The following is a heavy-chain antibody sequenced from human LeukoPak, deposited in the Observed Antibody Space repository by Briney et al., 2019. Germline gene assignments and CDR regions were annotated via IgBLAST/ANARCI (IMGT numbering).Heavy chain of an antibody. CDR1: GFTFTDYY. D-gene: IGHD1-26*01. V-gene: IGHV3-11*03. J-gene: IGHJ4*02. CDR2: ISTSSSYT. Sequence: PGGSLRLSCAASGFTFTDYYMSWIRQAPGKGLEWASYISTSSSYTKYADSVKGRFTISRDNAKNSLYLQMNSLRAEDTAVYYCARPNSGSSPGVVDYWGQGTLVTVSS. CDR3: ARPNSGSSPGVVDY.